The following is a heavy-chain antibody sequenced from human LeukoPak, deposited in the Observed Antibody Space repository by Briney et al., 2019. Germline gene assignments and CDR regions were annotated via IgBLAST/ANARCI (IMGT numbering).Heavy chain of an antibody. Sequence: GGSLRLSCAASGFTFSTYGMSWVRQAPGKGLEWVSGISGSGGASYYADSVKGRFTISRDDSHNTLYLQMNSLRAEDTAVYYCATYRQVLLPFESWGQGTLVTVYS. J-gene: IGHJ4*02. D-gene: IGHD2-8*02. CDR1: GFTFSTYG. V-gene: IGHV3-23*01. CDR2: ISGSGGAS. CDR3: ATYRQVLLPFES.